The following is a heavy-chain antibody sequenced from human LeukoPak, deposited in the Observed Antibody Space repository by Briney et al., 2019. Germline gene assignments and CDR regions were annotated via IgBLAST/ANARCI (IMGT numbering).Heavy chain of an antibody. V-gene: IGHV4-39*01. CDR2: IYYSGST. J-gene: IGHJ4*02. CDR1: GGSISSSSDY. D-gene: IGHD2-2*01. CDR3: ASQERYCSSTSCFYYFDY. Sequence: PSETLSLTCTVSGGSISSSSDYWGWIRQPPGKGLEWIGSIYYSGSTYYNPSIKSRVTISVDTSKNQFSLKLSSVTAADTAVYYCASQERYCSSTSCFYYFDYWGQGTLVTVSS.